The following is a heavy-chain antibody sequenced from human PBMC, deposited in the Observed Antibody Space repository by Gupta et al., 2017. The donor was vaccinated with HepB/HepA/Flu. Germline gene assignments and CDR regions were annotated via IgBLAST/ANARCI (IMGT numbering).Heavy chain of an antibody. J-gene: IGHJ4*02. CDR2: IYSGGST. D-gene: IGHD6-13*01. CDR3: ARDAPYSSSWFYFDY. Sequence: EVQLVESGGGLVQPGGSLRLSCAASGFTVSSNYMSWVRQAPGKGLEWVSVIYSGGSTYYADSVKGRFTISRHNSKNTLYLQMNSLRAEDTAVYYCARDAPYSSSWFYFDYWGQGTLVTVSS. CDR1: GFTVSSNY. V-gene: IGHV3-53*04.